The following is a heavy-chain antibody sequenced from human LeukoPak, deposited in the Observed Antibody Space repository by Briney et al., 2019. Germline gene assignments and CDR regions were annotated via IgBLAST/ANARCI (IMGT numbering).Heavy chain of an antibody. Sequence: ASVKGSCKASGYTFCNFCISWGRKAPGQGLEWMGWVNTNTGNPTYAQGFTGRFVFSLDTSVSTAYLQISSLKAEDTAVYYCARHRFRGYSGYVMFDPWGQGTLVTVSS. J-gene: IGHJ5*02. CDR3: ARHRFRGYSGYVMFDP. V-gene: IGHV7-4-1*02. CDR2: VNTNTGNP. D-gene: IGHD5-12*01. CDR1: GYTFCNFC.